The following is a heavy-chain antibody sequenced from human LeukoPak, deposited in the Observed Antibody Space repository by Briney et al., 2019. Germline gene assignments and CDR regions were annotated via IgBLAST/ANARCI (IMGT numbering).Heavy chain of an antibody. CDR3: ASQINSSSSGEDY. CDR1: GGSISSYY. J-gene: IGHJ4*02. V-gene: IGHV4-59*12. D-gene: IGHD6-6*01. Sequence: ASETLSLTCTVSGGSISSYYWSWIRQPPGKGLEWIGYIYYSGSTNYNPSLKSRVTISVDTSKNQFSLKLSSVTAADTAVYYCASQINSSSSGEDYWGQGTLVTVSS. CDR2: IYYSGST.